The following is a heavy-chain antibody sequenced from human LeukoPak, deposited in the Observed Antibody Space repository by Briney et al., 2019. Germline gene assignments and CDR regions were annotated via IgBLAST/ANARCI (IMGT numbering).Heavy chain of an antibody. J-gene: IGHJ4*02. CDR3: ATEGDYSLDY. Sequence: EASVKVSFKVSGYSLSELLIHWVRQPLGKGLEWMAGIDHENGEEVSAQNFQGRVTVAKDTSTDTAYMELSGLKSDDSAIYYCATEGDYSLDYWGQGTLVIVSS. CDR1: GYSLSELL. V-gene: IGHV1-24*01. D-gene: IGHD2-15*01. CDR2: IDHENGEE.